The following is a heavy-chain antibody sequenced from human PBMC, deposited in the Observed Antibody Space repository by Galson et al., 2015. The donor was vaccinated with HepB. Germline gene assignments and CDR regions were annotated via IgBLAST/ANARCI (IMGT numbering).Heavy chain of an antibody. Sequence: SETLSLTCTVSGGSISNSSYHWGWIRQPPGKGLEWIGSIYYSGNTYYNSSLKSRVTISVDTSKNQFSLKLSSVTATDTALYYCARNRLSVPGSNWFDPWGQGTLVTVSS. CDR3: ARNRLSVPGSNWFDP. D-gene: IGHD3-16*02. CDR1: GGSISNSSYH. J-gene: IGHJ5*02. V-gene: IGHV4-39*01. CDR2: IYYSGNT.